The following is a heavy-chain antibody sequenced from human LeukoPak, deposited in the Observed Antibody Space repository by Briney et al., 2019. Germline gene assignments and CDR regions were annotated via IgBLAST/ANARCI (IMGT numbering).Heavy chain of an antibody. CDR1: GYNFSNCL. CDR3: ATSVRSLYDY. D-gene: IGHD2-2*02. CDR2: IYPGDSDT. V-gene: IGHV5-51*01. J-gene: IGHJ4*02. Sequence: GESLQISCEGSGYNFSNCLIGWVRQMPGKGLEWMGIIYPGDSDTRYGPSFQGQVTISADKSISTAYLQWSSLKASDTAMYYCATSVRSLYDYWGQGTLVTVSS.